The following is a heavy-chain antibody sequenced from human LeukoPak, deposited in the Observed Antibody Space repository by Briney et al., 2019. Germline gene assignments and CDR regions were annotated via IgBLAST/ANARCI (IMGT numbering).Heavy chain of an antibody. V-gene: IGHV4-34*01. CDR2: INHSGST. CDR1: GGSFSGYY. Sequence: SETLSLTCAVYGGSFSGYYWSWIRQPPGKGLEWIGEINHSGSTNYNPSLKSRVTISVDTSKNQFSLKLSSVTAADTAVYYCARDRGTYIFDYWGQGTLVTVSS. CDR3: ARDRGTYIFDY. D-gene: IGHD3/OR15-3a*01. J-gene: IGHJ4*02.